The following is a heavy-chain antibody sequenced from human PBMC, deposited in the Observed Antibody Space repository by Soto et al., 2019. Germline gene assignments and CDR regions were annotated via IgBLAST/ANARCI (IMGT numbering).Heavy chain of an antibody. CDR1: DGSISDYF. CDR3: ARVSRGYYDY. V-gene: IGHV4-34*01. D-gene: IGHD2-15*01. CDR2: INHRGST. J-gene: IGHJ4*02. Sequence: PSQTRSLTCPVYDGSISDYFWTWIRQPPGKGLEWIGEINHRGSTNYNPSLESRVTMSVDKSKKQFSLKLSSVTAAATAVYYCARVSRGYYDYWGQGTLVTVSS.